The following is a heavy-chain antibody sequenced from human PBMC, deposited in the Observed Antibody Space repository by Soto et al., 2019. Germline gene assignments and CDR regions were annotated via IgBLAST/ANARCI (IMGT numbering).Heavy chain of an antibody. D-gene: IGHD6-6*01. Sequence: WGSLRLSCAASGFSFSTYGMHWVRQAPGKGLEWMAVISNDGSVKYYADSVKGRFTISRDNSKDTLFLQMNSLRGEDTAVYYCAKVVRADTTSSNFYHYSGMDVWGQGTTVTVSS. CDR2: ISNDGSVK. CDR1: GFSFSTYG. V-gene: IGHV3-30*18. J-gene: IGHJ6*02. CDR3: AKVVRADTTSSNFYHYSGMDV.